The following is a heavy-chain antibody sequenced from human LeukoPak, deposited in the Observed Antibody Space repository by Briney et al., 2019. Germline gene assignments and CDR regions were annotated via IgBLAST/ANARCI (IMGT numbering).Heavy chain of an antibody. D-gene: IGHD2-15*01. J-gene: IGHJ3*02. CDR1: GFTFNSYG. CDR3: TRDWSGYCSGGSCYSGGFDS. CDR2: IWYEGTNK. Sequence: GGSLRPSCAASGFTFNSYGMHWVRQAPGKGLGWVAVIWYEGTNKYYADSVMGRFTISRDSSKNTLYLQMNSLRGEDTAVYYCTRDWSGYCSGGSCYSGGFDSWGQGTLVTVSS. V-gene: IGHV3-33*01.